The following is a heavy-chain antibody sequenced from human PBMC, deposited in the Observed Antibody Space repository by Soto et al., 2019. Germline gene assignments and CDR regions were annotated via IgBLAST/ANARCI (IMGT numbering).Heavy chain of an antibody. CDR3: ASAKNYGDYPNYFDY. J-gene: IGHJ4*02. V-gene: IGHV1-18*01. D-gene: IGHD4-17*01. CDR1: GYTFTSYG. Sequence: GASVKVSCKASGYTFTSYGISWVRQAPGQGLEWMGWISAYNGNTNYAQKLQGRVTMTTDTSTSTAYMELRSLRSDDTAVYYFASAKNYGDYPNYFDYWGQGTLVTVSS. CDR2: ISAYNGNT.